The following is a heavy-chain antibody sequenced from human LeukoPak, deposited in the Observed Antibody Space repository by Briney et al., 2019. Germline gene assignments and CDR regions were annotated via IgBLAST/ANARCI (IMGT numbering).Heavy chain of an antibody. J-gene: IGHJ5*02. CDR3: TRAVVPAAIPEADNWFDP. CDR2: IRSKAYGGTT. CDR1: GFTFGDYA. Sequence: GGSLRLSCTASGFTFGDYAMSWVRQAPGKGLEWVGFIRSKAYGGTTEYAASVKGRFTISRDDSKSIAYLQMNSLKTEDTAVYYCTRAVVPAAIPEADNWFDPWGQGTLVTVSS. D-gene: IGHD2-2*01. V-gene: IGHV3-49*04.